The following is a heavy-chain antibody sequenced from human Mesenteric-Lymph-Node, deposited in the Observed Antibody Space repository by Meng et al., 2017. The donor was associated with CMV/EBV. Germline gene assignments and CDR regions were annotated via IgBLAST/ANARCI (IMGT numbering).Heavy chain of an antibody. CDR1: GGSFSDYY. CDR3: AASTLRAPFEF. Sequence: GSLRLSCTVYGGSFSDYYFNWIRPPPGKGLEWVGEINDSGATNDNPSLNRRVTISVDKSKNQFSLNLTSVTPADTAVYYCAASTLRAPFEFWGQGSLVTVSS. D-gene: IGHD5/OR15-5a*01. CDR2: INDSGAT. V-gene: IGHV4-34*01. J-gene: IGHJ4*02.